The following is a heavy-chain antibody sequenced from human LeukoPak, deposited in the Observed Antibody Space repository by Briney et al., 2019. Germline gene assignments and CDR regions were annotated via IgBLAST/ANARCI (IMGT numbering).Heavy chain of an antibody. J-gene: IGHJ4*02. CDR3: AKDTASYCGGGTCWGAFDY. Sequence: GRSLRLSCAASGFTFSSYAMSWVRQAPGKGLEWVSAISGSGGSTYYADSVKGRFTISRDNSKNTLYLQMNSLRAEDTAVYYCAKDTASYCGGGTCWGAFDYWGQGTLVTVSS. V-gene: IGHV3-23*01. CDR2: ISGSGGST. CDR1: GFTFSSYA. D-gene: IGHD2-15*01.